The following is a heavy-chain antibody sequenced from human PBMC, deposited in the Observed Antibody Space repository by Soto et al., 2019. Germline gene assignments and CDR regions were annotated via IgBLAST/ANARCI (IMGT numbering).Heavy chain of an antibody. J-gene: IGHJ2*01. V-gene: IGHV3-66*01. Sequence: EVQLVESGGGLVQPGGSLRLSCAASGFTVSSHYMSWVRQAPGKGLEWVSVIYSGGSTYYTDSVKGRFTISRDNSKNTLFLQRNSLRAEDTAVYYCARDYYGGNSRYFDLWGRGTLVTVSS. CDR1: GFTVSSHY. D-gene: IGHD2-21*02. CDR3: ARDYYGGNSRYFDL. CDR2: IYSGGST.